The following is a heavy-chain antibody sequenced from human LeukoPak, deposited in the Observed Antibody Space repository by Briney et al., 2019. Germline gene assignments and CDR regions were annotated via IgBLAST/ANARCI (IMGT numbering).Heavy chain of an antibody. D-gene: IGHD6-13*01. CDR3: ARVLAAAGTFGGYYFDY. Sequence: GGSLRLSCAASGFTFSSYWMHWVRQAPGKGLVWVSRINSDGSSTSYADSVKGRFTISRDNSKNTLYLQMNSLRAEDTAVYYCARVLAAAGTFGGYYFDYWGQGTLVTVSS. CDR1: GFTFSSYW. J-gene: IGHJ4*02. V-gene: IGHV3-74*01. CDR2: INSDGSST.